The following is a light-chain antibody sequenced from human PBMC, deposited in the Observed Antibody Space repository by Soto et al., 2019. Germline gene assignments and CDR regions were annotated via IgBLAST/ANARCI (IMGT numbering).Light chain of an antibody. CDR1: HIVSSSY. CDR2: GAS. J-gene: IGKJ4*01. Sequence: EIALTQSPVTLSLSPGERATLSCRASHIVSSSYLAWYQQKPGQAPRLLIYGASSRATGFPDRFSGSGSGTYFTLTISRLEPEDFAVYYCQQYGSSPGLTFGGGTKVEIK. V-gene: IGKV3-20*01. CDR3: QQYGSSPGLT.